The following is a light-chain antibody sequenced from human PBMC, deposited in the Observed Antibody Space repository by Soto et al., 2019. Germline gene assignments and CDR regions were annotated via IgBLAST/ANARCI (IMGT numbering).Light chain of an antibody. CDR3: SSYTTTYSVV. J-gene: IGLJ2*01. CDR1: SSDVGLYNY. V-gene: IGLV2-14*01. CDR2: EVS. Sequence: QSVLTQPASVSGSPGQSITISCTGTSSDVGLYNYVSWYQQHPGKVPKLMISEVSKRPSGVSNRFSGSKSGNTASLTISGLQAEDEADYYCSSYTTTYSVVFGEGTKLTRP.